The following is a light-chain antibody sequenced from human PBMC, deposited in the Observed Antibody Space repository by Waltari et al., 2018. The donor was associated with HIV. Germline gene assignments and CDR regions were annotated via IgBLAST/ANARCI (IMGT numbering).Light chain of an antibody. J-gene: IGKJ2*01. V-gene: IGKV3-20*01. CDR3: HLFLNIQGYT. CDR2: GAS. CDR1: QSVNNNY. Sequence: IILTQSPGTLSLSPGERATLSCRASQSVNNNYLAWYQQKPGQAPRLLIYGASSRATGIPDRFSGSGSGTDFTLTISRLEPEDFAVYYCHLFLNIQGYTCGQGTKLEI.